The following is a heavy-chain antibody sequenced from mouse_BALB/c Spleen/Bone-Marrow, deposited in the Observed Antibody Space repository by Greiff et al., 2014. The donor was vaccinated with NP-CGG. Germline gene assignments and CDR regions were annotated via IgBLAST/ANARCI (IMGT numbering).Heavy chain of an antibody. Sequence: QVQLKESGAELMKPGASVKISCKATGYTFSNYWIEWVKQRPGHGLEWIGEILPGSRSTDYNENFKGKATFTADTSSNTAYMQLSSLTSEDSAVYYCARGNYRYHGERAFAYWGQGTLVPVSA. CDR3: ARGNYRYHGERAFAY. D-gene: IGHD2-14*01. CDR1: GYTFSNYW. V-gene: IGHV1-9*01. CDR2: ILPGSRST. J-gene: IGHJ3*01.